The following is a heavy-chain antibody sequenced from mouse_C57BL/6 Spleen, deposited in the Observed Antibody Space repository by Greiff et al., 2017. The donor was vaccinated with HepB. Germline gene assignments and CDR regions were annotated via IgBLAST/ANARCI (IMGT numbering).Heavy chain of an antibody. J-gene: IGHJ2*01. CDR3: ARWYHYFDY. V-gene: IGHV1-26*01. CDR2: INPNNGGT. Sequence: EVQLQQSGPELVKPGASVKISCKASGYTFTDYYMNWVKQSHGKSLEWIGDINPNNGGTRYNQKFKGKATLTVDKSSSTAYMELRSLTSEDSAVYYCARWYHYFDYWGQGTTLTVSS. D-gene: IGHD1-1*02. CDR1: GYTFTDYY.